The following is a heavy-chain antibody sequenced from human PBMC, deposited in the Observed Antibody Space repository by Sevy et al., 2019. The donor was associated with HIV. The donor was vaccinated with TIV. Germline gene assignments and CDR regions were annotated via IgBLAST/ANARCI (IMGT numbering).Heavy chain of an antibody. D-gene: IGHD1-20*01. CDR3: ARDGLTHGGMDV. Sequence: SQTLSLTCAISGDSVSSNSAAWNWIRQSPSRGLEWLGRTYYRSKWYNDYAVSVKSRITINPDTSKNQVSLQLNSGTPEDTAIYYCARDGLTHGGMDVWGQGTTVTVSS. V-gene: IGHV6-1*01. CDR2: TYYRSKWYN. J-gene: IGHJ6*02. CDR1: GDSVSSNSAA.